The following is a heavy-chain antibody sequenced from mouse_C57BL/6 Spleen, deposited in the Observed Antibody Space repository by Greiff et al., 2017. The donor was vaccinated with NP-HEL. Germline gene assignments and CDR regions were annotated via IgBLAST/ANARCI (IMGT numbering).Heavy chain of an antibody. D-gene: IGHD4-1*01. Sequence: QVQLQQSGPGLVAPSQSLSITCTVSGFSLTSYGVDWVRQSPGKGLEWLGVIWGVGSTNYNSALKSRLSISKDNSKSQVFLKMNSLQTDDTAMYYCASRTGPRHAMDYWGHGTSVTVSS. CDR2: IWGVGST. CDR1: GFSLTSYG. J-gene: IGHJ4*01. V-gene: IGHV2-6*01. CDR3: ASRTGPRHAMDY.